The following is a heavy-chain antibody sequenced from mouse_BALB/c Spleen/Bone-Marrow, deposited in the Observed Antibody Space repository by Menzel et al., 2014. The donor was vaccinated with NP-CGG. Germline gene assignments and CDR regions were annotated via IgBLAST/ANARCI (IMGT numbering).Heavy chain of an antibody. CDR1: GFSFPNYG. V-gene: IGHV2-2*02. J-gene: IGHJ2*01. CDR3: ARNRWGRNYFDY. Sequence: VKLVESGPGPVQPSQSLSITCTVSGFSFPNYGVHWVRPSPGKGLEWLGVIWSGGSTDYNAAFISRLSISKDNSKSXVFFKMDGRQVNDPSIYYGARNRWGRNYFDYWGQGPTL. D-gene: IGHD1-1*02. CDR2: IWSGGST.